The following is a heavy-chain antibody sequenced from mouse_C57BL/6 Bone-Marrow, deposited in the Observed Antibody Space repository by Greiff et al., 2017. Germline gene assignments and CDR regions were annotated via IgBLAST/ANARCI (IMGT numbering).Heavy chain of an antibody. J-gene: IGHJ2*01. V-gene: IGHV1-15*01. D-gene: IGHD1-1*01. CDR3: TSALLYYYGSSPYYAMDY. CDR1: GYTFTDYE. Sequence: QVQLQQSGAELVRPGASVTLSCKASGYTFTDYEMHWVKQTPVHGLEWIGAIDPETGGTAYNQKFKGKAILTADKSSSTAYMELRSLTSEDSAVYCCTSALLYYYGSSPYYAMDYWGQGTTLTVSS. CDR2: IDPETGGT.